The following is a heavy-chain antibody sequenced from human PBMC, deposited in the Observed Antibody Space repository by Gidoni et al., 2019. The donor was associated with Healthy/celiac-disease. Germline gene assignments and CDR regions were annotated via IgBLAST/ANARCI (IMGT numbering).Heavy chain of an antibody. Sequence: QVQLVESGGGVVQPGWSLRLSCAASGFTFSSYGMHRVRQAPGKGLGWVAVIWYDGSNKYYADSVKGRFTISRDNSKNTLYLQMNSLRAEDTAVYYCARGLEDIVVVVAANDDAYFDYWGQGTLVTVSS. CDR3: ARGLEDIVVVVAANDDAYFDY. V-gene: IGHV3-33*01. D-gene: IGHD2-15*01. J-gene: IGHJ4*02. CDR1: GFTFSSYG. CDR2: IWYDGSNK.